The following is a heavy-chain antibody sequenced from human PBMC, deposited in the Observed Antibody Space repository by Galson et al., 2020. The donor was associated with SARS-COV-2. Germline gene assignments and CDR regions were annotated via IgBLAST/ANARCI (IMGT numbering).Heavy chain of an antibody. J-gene: IGHJ6*02. V-gene: IGHV3-9*02. D-gene: IGHD2-2*01. CDR1: GFISDDYA. Sequence: SLKISCAGSGFISDDYAMHWVRQAPGKGLEWVSSITWNSGSIVYADSVKGRFTISRDNAKNSLYLQMNSLRTEDTALYYCAKNKSPGYCSSTSCYEWFYYDMDVCGQGTTVTVSS. CDR2: ITWNSGSI. CDR3: AKNKSPGYCSSTSCYEWFYYDMDV.